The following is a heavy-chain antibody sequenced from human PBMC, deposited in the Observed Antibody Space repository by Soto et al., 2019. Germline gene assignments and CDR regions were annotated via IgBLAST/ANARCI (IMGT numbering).Heavy chain of an antibody. CDR3: ARGVRDTTGYWC. Sequence: EVQLVESGGGLVQPGGSLRLSCAASGFTFSSYWMHWVRQAPGKGLVWVSRINSDGSSTSYADSVKGRFTISRDNAKNTLSLQMNSLRAEDTAVYYCARGVRDTTGYWCWGQGTLVTVSS. J-gene: IGHJ4*02. V-gene: IGHV3-74*01. CDR2: INSDGSST. CDR1: GFTFSSYW. D-gene: IGHD1-26*01.